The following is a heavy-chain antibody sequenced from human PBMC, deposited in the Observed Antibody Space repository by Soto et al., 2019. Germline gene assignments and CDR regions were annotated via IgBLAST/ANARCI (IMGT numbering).Heavy chain of an antibody. CDR3: ARLSRRVAQESNYFDP. CDR2: IYPGDSDS. D-gene: IGHD2-8*01. CDR1: VYSFSTSW. Sequence: GESLKISCKVSVYSFSTSWMGWVRQLPGKGLEWMGIIYPGDSDSRYGPSFEGHVTFSVDKSISTAYLEWSSLKASDTAIYYCARLSRRVAQESNYFDPWGQGTLVTVSS. J-gene: IGHJ5*02. V-gene: IGHV5-51*01.